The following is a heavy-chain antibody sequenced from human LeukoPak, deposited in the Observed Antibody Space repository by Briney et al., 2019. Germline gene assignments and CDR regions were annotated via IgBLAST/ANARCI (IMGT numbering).Heavy chain of an antibody. Sequence: ASVKVSCKASGYTFTSYGISWVRQAPGQGLEWMGWISAYNGNTNYAQKLQGRVTMTTDTSTSTAYMELRSLRSDDTAVYYCARDRLVVVAATGRRYYYYGMDVWGQGTTVTVSS. CDR3: ARDRLVVVAATGRRYYYYGMDV. D-gene: IGHD2-15*01. CDR2: ISAYNGNT. V-gene: IGHV1-18*01. CDR1: GYTFTSYG. J-gene: IGHJ6*02.